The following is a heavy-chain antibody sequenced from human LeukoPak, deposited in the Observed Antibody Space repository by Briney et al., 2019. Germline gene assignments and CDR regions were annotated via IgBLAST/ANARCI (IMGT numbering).Heavy chain of an antibody. D-gene: IGHD6-19*01. J-gene: IGHJ4*02. Sequence: GGSLRLSCAASGFTFSSYAMSWVRQAPGKGLEWVSAISGSGGSTYYADSVKGRFTISRDNSKNTLYLQMNSLRAEDTAVYYCAKDLEGRYNSGWFGPGYFDYWGQGTLVTVSS. CDR2: ISGSGGST. CDR3: AKDLEGRYNSGWFGPGYFDY. CDR1: GFTFSSYA. V-gene: IGHV3-23*01.